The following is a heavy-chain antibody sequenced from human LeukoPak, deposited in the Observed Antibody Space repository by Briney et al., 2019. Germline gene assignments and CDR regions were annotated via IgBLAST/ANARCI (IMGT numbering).Heavy chain of an antibody. CDR2: INHSGST. Sequence: PSQTLSLTCTVSGGSISSGGNYWSWIRQPPGKGLEWIGEINHSGSTNYNPSLKSRVTISVDTSKNQFSLKLSSVTAADTAVYYCAVEADGGPYNWFDPWGQGTLVTVSS. D-gene: IGHD2-15*01. J-gene: IGHJ5*02. V-gene: IGHV4-30-2*01. CDR1: GGSISSGGNY. CDR3: AVEADGGPYNWFDP.